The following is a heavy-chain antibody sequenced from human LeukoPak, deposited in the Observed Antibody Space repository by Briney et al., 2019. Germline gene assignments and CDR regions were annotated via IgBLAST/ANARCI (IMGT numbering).Heavy chain of an antibody. CDR1: GFTFRSHS. V-gene: IGHV3-21*01. CDR3: ASRPNNWFDP. Sequence: GWSLRLSCAASGFTFRSHSMNWVRQAPGKALEWVSSISTSSSYIYYADSVKGRFTISRDNAKNSLYLQMNSLRAEDTAVYYCASRPNNWFDPWGQGTLVTVSS. D-gene: IGHD6-6*01. CDR2: ISTSSSYI. J-gene: IGHJ5*02.